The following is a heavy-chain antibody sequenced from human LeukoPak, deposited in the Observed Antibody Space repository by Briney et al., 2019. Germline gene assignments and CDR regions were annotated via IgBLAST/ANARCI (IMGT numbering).Heavy chain of an antibody. D-gene: IGHD1-7*01. CDR2: IKSKITGGTT. J-gene: IGHJ4*02. V-gene: IGHV3-15*01. CDR3: TAGTGTSDFDY. Sequence: GSLRLSCVASGFTFSDAWMSWVRQAPGKGLEWVGRIKSKITGGTTDYAAPVKGRFSISRDDSTNTLYLQMNSLKTEDTAVYWCTAGTGTSDFDYWGQGTLVTVSS. CDR1: GFTFSDAW.